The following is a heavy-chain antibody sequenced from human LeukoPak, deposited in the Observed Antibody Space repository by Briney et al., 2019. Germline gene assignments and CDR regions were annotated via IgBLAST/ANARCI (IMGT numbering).Heavy chain of an antibody. D-gene: IGHD5-24*01. CDR1: GFTFSRYG. CDR2: ISYDGSNK. J-gene: IGHJ4*02. V-gene: IGHV3-30*18. CDR3: AKDRGDGYNFLSY. Sequence: PGGSLRLSCAASGFTFSRYGMHWVRQAPGKGLEWVAVISYDGSNKYYADSVKGRFTISRDNSKNTLYLQMNSLRAEDTAVYYCAKDRGDGYNFLSYWGQGTLVTVSS.